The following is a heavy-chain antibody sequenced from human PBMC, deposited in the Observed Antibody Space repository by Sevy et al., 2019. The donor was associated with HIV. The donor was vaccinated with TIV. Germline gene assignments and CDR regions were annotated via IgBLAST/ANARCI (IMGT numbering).Heavy chain of an antibody. CDR1: GDTFTNNY. Sequence: AAVKVSCKASGDTFTNNYIHWVRQAPRQGLEWTGMVDPSARNTTYAQKFQGRVTMIRDTSTSILYMDLSSLRSDDTAVHYCVRADPDQHFDSWGQGTLVTVSS. CDR2: VDPSARNT. J-gene: IGHJ4*02. V-gene: IGHV1-46*01. CDR3: VRADPDQHFDS.